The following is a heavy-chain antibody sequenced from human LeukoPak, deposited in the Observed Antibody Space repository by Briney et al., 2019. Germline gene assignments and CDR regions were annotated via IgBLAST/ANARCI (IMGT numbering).Heavy chain of an antibody. CDR3: ARGPRAAADDY. CDR1: GYTFINFA. J-gene: IGHJ4*02. V-gene: IGHV1-3*01. D-gene: IGHD6-13*01. Sequence: ASVKVSCEASGYTFINFAINWGRQAPGQRPEWMGWISAGNGNTKYSQKFQGRVTITRDTSASTAYMELSSLTSEDTAVYYCARGPRAAADDYWGQGTLVTVSS. CDR2: ISAGNGNT.